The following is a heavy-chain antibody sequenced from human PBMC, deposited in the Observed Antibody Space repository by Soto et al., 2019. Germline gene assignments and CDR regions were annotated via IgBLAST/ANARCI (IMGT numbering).Heavy chain of an antibody. D-gene: IGHD3-3*01. J-gene: IGHJ5*02. V-gene: IGHV1-69*12. CDR2: IIPIFGTA. CDR3: ARAPSIPIFGVVTSYNWFDP. CDR1: GGTFSSYA. Sequence: QVQLVQSGAEVKKPGSSVKVSCKASGGTFSSYAISWVRQAPGQGLEWMGGIIPIFGTANYAQKFQGRVTLTADESTSTAYMELSSLRSEDTAVYYCARAPSIPIFGVVTSYNWFDPWGQGTLVTVSS.